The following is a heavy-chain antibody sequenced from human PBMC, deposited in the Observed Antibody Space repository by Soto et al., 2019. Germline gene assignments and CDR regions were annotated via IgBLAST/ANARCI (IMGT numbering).Heavy chain of an antibody. Sequence: GASVKVSCKASGYTFTSYGISWVRQAPGQGLEWMGWISAYNGNTNYAQKLQGRVTMTTDTSTSTAYMELRSLRSDDTAVYYCAWVFKLLIAVAKIHPAVTAYWGQGTLVTVSA. V-gene: IGHV1-18*01. CDR3: AWVFKLLIAVAKIHPAVTAY. CDR1: GYTFTSYG. D-gene: IGHD6-19*01. J-gene: IGHJ4*02. CDR2: ISAYNGNT.